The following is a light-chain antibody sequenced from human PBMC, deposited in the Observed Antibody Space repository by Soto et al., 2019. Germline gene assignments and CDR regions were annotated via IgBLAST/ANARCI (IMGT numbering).Light chain of an antibody. V-gene: IGLV1-40*01. Sequence: QSVLTQPPSVSGAPGQRVTISCTGSSSNIGAGYDVHWYQQLPGTAPKLLVSGNTNRPSGVPDRFSGSKSDTSASLAITGLQAQDEADYHCQSCDSSLSYWVFGGGTKLTVL. CDR2: GNT. CDR3: QSCDSSLSYWV. CDR1: SSNIGAGYD. J-gene: IGLJ3*02.